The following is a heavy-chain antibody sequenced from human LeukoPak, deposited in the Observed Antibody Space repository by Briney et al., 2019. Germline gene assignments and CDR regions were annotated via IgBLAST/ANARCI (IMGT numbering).Heavy chain of an antibody. CDR3: ARVITFGGVIVHDY. CDR2: IYHSGST. V-gene: IGHV4-30-2*01. CDR1: GGSISSGGYS. Sequence: SETLSLTCAVSGGSISSGGYSWSWIRQPPGKGLEWIGYIYHSGSTYYNPSLKSRVTISVDRSKNQFSLKLSSVTAADTAVYHCARVITFGGVIVHDYWGQGTLVTVSS. D-gene: IGHD3-16*02. J-gene: IGHJ4*02.